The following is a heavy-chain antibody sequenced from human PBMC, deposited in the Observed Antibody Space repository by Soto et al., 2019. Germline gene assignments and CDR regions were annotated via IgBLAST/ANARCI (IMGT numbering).Heavy chain of an antibody. D-gene: IGHD5-18*01. J-gene: IGHJ6*02. CDR1: GGSISSYY. Sequence: QVQLQESGPGLVKPSETLSLTCTVSGGSISSYYWSWIRQPPGKGLEWIGYIYYSGSTNYNPSLKSRVTISVDTSKNQFSLKLSSVTAADTAVYYCAREVDTAMVTPDYGMDVWGQGTTVTVSS. CDR2: IYYSGST. V-gene: IGHV4-59*01. CDR3: AREVDTAMVTPDYGMDV.